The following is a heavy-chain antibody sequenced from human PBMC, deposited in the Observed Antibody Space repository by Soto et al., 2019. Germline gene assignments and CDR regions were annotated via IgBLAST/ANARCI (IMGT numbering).Heavy chain of an antibody. CDR1: GGSISSSSYY. V-gene: IGHV4-39*01. J-gene: IGHJ4*02. Sequence: QLQLQESGPGLVKPSETLSLTCTVSGGSISSSSYYWGWIRQPPGKGLEWIGSIYYSGSTYYNPSLKRRVTISVDTSKNQFSLKLSSVTAAATAVYYCARHASQATVTTGFDYWGQGTLVTVSS. CDR3: ARHASQATVTTGFDY. CDR2: IYYSGST. D-gene: IGHD4-17*01.